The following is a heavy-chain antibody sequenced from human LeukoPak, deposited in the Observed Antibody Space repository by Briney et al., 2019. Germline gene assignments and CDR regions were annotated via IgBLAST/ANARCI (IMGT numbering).Heavy chain of an antibody. Sequence: PGGSLRLSCAASGFTFSSYSMNWVRQAPGKGLEWVSSISSSSSYIYYADSVKGRFTISRDNAKNSLFLQMNSLRVEDTAVYYCARDVAPYYYDSSGYYNAFGIWGQGTMVTVSS. CDR2: ISSSSSYI. CDR1: GFTFSSYS. CDR3: ARDVAPYYYDSSGYYNAFGI. D-gene: IGHD3-22*01. V-gene: IGHV3-21*01. J-gene: IGHJ3*02.